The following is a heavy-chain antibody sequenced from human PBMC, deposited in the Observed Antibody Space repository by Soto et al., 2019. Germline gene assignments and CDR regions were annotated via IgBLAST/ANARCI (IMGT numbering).Heavy chain of an antibody. CDR3: TRLGSPKGGMDV. CDR2: IRSKANSYAT. D-gene: IGHD6-13*01. Sequence: SGGSLRLSCAASGFTFSGSAMHWVRQASGKGLEWVGRIRSKANSYATAYAASVKGRFTISRDDSKNTAYLQMNSLKTEDTAVYYCTRLGSPKGGMDVWGQGTTVTVSS. CDR1: GFTFSGSA. V-gene: IGHV3-73*01. J-gene: IGHJ6*02.